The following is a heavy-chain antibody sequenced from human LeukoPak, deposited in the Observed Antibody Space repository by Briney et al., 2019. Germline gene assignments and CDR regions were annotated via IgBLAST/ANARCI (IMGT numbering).Heavy chain of an antibody. D-gene: IGHD1-1*01. Sequence: SETLSLTCTVSLGSLSTYYWSWIRQPPREGLEWIGYIYYSGFTCYNPPLKSRVTISVDTSKNQFSLKLSSVTAADTAVYYCARVAPTYNLYNFDYWGQGTLVTVSS. CDR2: IYYSGFT. V-gene: IGHV4-59*01. CDR3: ARVAPTYNLYNFDY. CDR1: LGSLSTYY. J-gene: IGHJ4*02.